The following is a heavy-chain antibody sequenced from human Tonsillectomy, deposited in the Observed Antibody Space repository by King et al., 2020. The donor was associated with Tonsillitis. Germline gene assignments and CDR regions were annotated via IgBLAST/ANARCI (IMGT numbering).Heavy chain of an antibody. D-gene: IGHD5-18*01. V-gene: IGHV1-18*01. Sequence: VQLVQSGAEVKKPGASVKVSCKASGYSFISYGINWVRQAPGQGLEWMGWISAYNGNTDYAQKVQGRVTMTTDTSTTTAYMELRSLRSDDTAVYYCARHSSSYGPDAFDIWGQGTMVTVSS. CDR3: ARHSSSYGPDAFDI. CDR2: ISAYNGNT. CDR1: GYSFISYG. J-gene: IGHJ3*02.